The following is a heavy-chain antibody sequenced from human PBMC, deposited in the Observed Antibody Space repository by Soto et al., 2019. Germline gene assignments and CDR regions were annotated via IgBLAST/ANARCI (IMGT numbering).Heavy chain of an antibody. CDR3: ARRASR. Sequence: EVQLVESGGGLVQPGGSLRLSCAVSGFTFSSSEMYWVRQAPGKGLEWISYIHPSGQPIFYADSVKCRFTIYRDNANNSLFLQMNSLRAEDTAVYYCARRASRWGQWTMVTVSS. V-gene: IGHV3-48*03. CDR2: IHPSGQPI. CDR1: GFTFSSSE. J-gene: IGHJ3*01. D-gene: IGHD1-26*01.